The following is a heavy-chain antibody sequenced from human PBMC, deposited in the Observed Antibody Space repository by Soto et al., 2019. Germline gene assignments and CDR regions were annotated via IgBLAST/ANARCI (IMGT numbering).Heavy chain of an antibody. J-gene: IGHJ6*02. Sequence: EVLLVESGGGLVKPGGSLRLSCAGSGFSFSTYGMNWVRQAPGKGLEWVSFISDGSRNIYYADSVKGRFTISRDNAKDSLYLRMNRLRAEDTAVYYCARVAYYYYGMDVWGQGTTVTVSS. V-gene: IGHV3-21*01. CDR1: GFSFSTYG. CDR3: ARVAYYYYGMDV. CDR2: ISDGSRNI.